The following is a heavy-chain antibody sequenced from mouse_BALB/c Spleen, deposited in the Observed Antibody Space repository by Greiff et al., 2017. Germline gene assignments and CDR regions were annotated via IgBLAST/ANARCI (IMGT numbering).Heavy chain of an antibody. V-gene: IGHV1-55*01. Sequence: QVQLQQPGAELVKPGTSVKLSCKASGYNFTSYWINWVKLRPGQGLEWIGDIYPGSGSTNYNEKFKSKATLTVDTSSSTAYMQLSSLASEDSALYYCARFPFYGGGDYAMDYWGQGTSVTVSS. CDR2: IYPGSGST. D-gene: IGHD2-10*01. CDR1: GYNFTSYW. CDR3: ARFPFYGGGDYAMDY. J-gene: IGHJ4*01.